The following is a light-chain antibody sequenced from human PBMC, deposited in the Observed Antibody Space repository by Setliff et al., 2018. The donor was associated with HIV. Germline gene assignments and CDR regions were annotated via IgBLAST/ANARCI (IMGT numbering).Light chain of an antibody. CDR3: SSYTSSSTFLV. CDR1: SSDVGGYEF. V-gene: IGLV2-14*03. Sequence: ALAQPASVSGSPGQSITISCTGTSSDVGGYEFVSWYQLHPGKAPKLMIYDINKRSSGVSNRFSGSKSGDTASLTISGLQAEDEADYFCSSYTSSSTFLVFGGGTKVTV. CDR2: DIN. J-gene: IGLJ3*02.